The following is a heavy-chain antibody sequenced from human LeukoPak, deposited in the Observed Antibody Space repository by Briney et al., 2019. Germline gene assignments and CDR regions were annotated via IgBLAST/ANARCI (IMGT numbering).Heavy chain of an antibody. Sequence: ASAKVSCKASGYTFTSYAMHWVRQAPGQRLEWMGWINAGNGNTKYSQKFQGRVTITRDTSASTAYMELSSRRSEDTAVYYCARELVRGNWFDPWGQGTLVTVSS. CDR1: GYTFTSYA. D-gene: IGHD3-10*01. CDR3: ARELVRGNWFDP. V-gene: IGHV1-3*01. CDR2: INAGNGNT. J-gene: IGHJ5*02.